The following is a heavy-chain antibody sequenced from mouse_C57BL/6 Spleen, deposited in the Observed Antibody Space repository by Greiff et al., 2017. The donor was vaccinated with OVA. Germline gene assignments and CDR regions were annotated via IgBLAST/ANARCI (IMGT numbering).Heavy chain of an antibody. D-gene: IGHD2-3*01. J-gene: IGHJ4*01. Sequence: QVQLKESGPELVKPGASVKISCKASGYAFSSSWMNWVKQRPGKGLEWIGRIYPGDGDTNYNGKFKGKATLTADKSSSTAYMQLSSLTSEDSAVYFCARKNGYYGYAMDYWGQGTSVTVSS. CDR2: IYPGDGDT. V-gene: IGHV1-82*01. CDR3: ARKNGYYGYAMDY. CDR1: GYAFSSSW.